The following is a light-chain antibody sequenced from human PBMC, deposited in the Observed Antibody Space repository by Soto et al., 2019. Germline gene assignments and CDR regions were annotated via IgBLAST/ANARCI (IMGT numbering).Light chain of an antibody. CDR1: QSISSC. CDR3: QQYNSYSPT. Sequence: DIQITQSHSTMSASVGDRVTITCQASQSISSCLAWYQQKPGKAPKLLIYKASSLESGVPSRFSGSGSGTEFTLTISSLQPDDFATYYCQQYNSYSPTFGQGTKVEIK. CDR2: KAS. J-gene: IGKJ1*01. V-gene: IGKV1-5*03.